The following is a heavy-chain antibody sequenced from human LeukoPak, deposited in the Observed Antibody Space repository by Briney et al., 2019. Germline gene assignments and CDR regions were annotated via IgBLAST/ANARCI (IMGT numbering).Heavy chain of an antibody. J-gene: IGHJ4*02. CDR3: GKTKDIVVIPGAPQE. V-gene: IGHV3-30*18. D-gene: IGHD2-2*01. CDR1: GFTFSSYG. Sequence: QPGRSLRLSCEASGFTFSSYGMHWVRQAPGKGLEWVAVISYDGSNKYYADSVKGRFTISRDNSKNTLYLQMNSLRAEDTAVYYCGKTKDIVVIPGAPQEWGQGTLVTVSS. CDR2: ISYDGSNK.